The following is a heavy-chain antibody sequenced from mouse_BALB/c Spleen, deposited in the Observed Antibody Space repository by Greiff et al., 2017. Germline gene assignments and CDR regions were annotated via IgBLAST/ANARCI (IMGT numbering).Heavy chain of an antibody. D-gene: IGHD2-10*01. Sequence: QVQLQQSGAELVRPGTSVKVSCKASGYAFTNYLIEWVKQRPGQGLEWIGVINPGSGGTNYNEKFKGKATLTADKSSSTAYMQLSSLTSDDSAVYYCARSSYDAMDYWGQGTSVTVSS. CDR2: INPGSGGT. V-gene: IGHV1-54*01. CDR1: GYAFTNYL. CDR3: ARSSYDAMDY. J-gene: IGHJ4*01.